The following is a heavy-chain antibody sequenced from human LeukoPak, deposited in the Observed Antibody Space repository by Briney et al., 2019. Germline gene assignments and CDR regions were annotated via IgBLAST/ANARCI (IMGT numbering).Heavy chain of an antibody. CDR2: IKSKTDGGTT. CDR3: RVKMMIVDY. D-gene: IGHD3-22*01. V-gene: IGHV3-15*01. J-gene: IGHJ4*02. Sequence: GGSLRLSCAASGFTFSNAWMSWVRHAPGKGLEWVVRIKSKTDGGTTDYAAHVRGRFTISMDDSKNTLYLQMNSLKTEDTAVYYCRVKMMIVDYWGQGTLVTVSS. CDR1: GFTFSNAW.